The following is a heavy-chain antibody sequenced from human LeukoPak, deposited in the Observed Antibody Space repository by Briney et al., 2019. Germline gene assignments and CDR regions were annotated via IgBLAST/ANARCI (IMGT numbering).Heavy chain of an antibody. V-gene: IGHV1-8*01. CDR1: GYTFTSYD. Sequence: ASVKVFCKASGYTFTSYDINWVRQATGQGLEWMRWMNPNSGNTGYAQKFQGRVTMTRNTSISTAYMELSSLRSEDTAVYYCARGWSSSPLGNWFDPWGQGTLVTVSS. D-gene: IGHD6-13*01. J-gene: IGHJ5*02. CDR3: ARGWSSSPLGNWFDP. CDR2: MNPNSGNT.